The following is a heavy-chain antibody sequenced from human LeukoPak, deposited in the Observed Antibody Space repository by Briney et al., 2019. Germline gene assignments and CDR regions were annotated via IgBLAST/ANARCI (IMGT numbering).Heavy chain of an antibody. D-gene: IGHD6-13*01. CDR1: GFTFSDYY. Sequence: GGSLRLSCAASGFTFSDYYMSWIRQAPGKGLEWVSYISSSSSHTTYADSVKGRFTISRDNAKNSLSLQVNSLRADDTAVYYCAGVGSIAAAGTPDYWGQGTLVTVSS. J-gene: IGHJ4*02. V-gene: IGHV3-11*06. CDR3: AGVGSIAAAGTPDY. CDR2: ISSSSSHT.